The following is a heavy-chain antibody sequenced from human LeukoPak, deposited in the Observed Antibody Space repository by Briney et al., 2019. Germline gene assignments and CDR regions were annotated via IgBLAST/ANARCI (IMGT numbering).Heavy chain of an antibody. CDR3: AEGRYFDWLDDAFDT. Sequence: SETLSLTCTVSGGSISSSSYYWGWIRQPPGKGLEWIGSIYYSGSTYYNPSLKSRVTISVDTSKNQFSLKLSSVTAADTAVYYCAEGRYFDWLDDAFDTWGQGTMVTVSS. CDR2: IYYSGST. J-gene: IGHJ3*02. V-gene: IGHV4-39*01. D-gene: IGHD3-9*01. CDR1: GGSISSSSYY.